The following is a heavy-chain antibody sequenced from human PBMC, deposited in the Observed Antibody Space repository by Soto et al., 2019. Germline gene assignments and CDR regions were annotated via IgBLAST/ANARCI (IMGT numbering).Heavy chain of an antibody. Sequence: SETLSLTCTVSGDSISDNYWSWIRQPPGKTLEWIGYMYYTGSTNYNPSLKSRVTMSVDTSKNQFSLRLSSVTAADTAVYYCARDRGYCSGGSCYSGEYWFDPWGQGTLVTVSS. V-gene: IGHV4-59*01. D-gene: IGHD2-15*01. CDR1: GDSISDNY. CDR3: ARDRGYCSGGSCYSGEYWFDP. CDR2: MYYTGST. J-gene: IGHJ5*02.